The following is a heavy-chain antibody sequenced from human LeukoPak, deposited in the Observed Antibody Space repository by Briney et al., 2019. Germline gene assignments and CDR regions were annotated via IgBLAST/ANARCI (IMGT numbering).Heavy chain of an antibody. Sequence: SETLSLTCTVSGGSISRSRDYWGWIRQPPGKGLEWIGSIYYSGSTYSNPSLKSRVTISGDTSKNRFSLKLSSVTAADTAVYYCARLTYSSGVWVVRSRYYYYMDVWGKGTTVTISS. V-gene: IGHV4-39*07. J-gene: IGHJ6*03. CDR1: GGSISRSRDY. CDR3: ARLTYSSGVWVVRSRYYYYMDV. CDR2: IYYSGST. D-gene: IGHD6-19*01.